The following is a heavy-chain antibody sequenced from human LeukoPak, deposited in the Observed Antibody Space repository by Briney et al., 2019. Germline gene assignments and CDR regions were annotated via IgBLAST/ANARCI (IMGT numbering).Heavy chain of an antibody. D-gene: IGHD3-3*01. CDR2: ISAYNGNT. CDR1: GYTFASYG. J-gene: IGHJ4*02. V-gene: IGHV1-18*01. CDR3: ARFRDDEPGVAIPFDY. Sequence: GASVKVSCKASGYTFASYGISWVRQAPGQGLEWMGWISAYNGNTNYAQKLQGRVTMTTDTSTSTAYMELRSLRSDDTAVYYCARFRDDEPGVAIPFDYWGQGTLVTVSS.